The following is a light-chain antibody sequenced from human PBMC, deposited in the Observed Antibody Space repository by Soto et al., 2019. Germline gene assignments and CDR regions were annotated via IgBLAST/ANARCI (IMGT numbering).Light chain of an antibody. CDR2: EVS. V-gene: IGLV2-14*01. J-gene: IGLJ2*01. CDR1: SSDVGGYKY. Sequence: QSALTQPASVSXXXGQSITISCTGSSSDVGGYKYVSWYQQHPGKAPKLMIFEVSNRPSGVSNRFSGSKSGNTASLTISGLQAEDEGDYYCCSYTGGTTLVCGGGTKVTVL. CDR3: CSYTGGTTLV.